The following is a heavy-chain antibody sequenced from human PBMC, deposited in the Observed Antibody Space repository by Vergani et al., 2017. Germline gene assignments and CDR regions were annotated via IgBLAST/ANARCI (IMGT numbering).Heavy chain of an antibody. CDR2: IIPIFGTA. V-gene: IGHV1-69*12. Sequence: QVQLVQSGAEVKKPGSSVKVSCKASGGTFSSYAISWVRQAPGQGLEWMGWIIPIFGTANYAQKFQGRVTITADESTSTAYMELSSLRSEDTAVYYCARDQKDCGGDCYSDYYYGMDVWGQGTTVTVSS. CDR3: ARDQKDCGGDCYSDYYYGMDV. J-gene: IGHJ6*02. D-gene: IGHD2-21*02. CDR1: GGTFSSYA.